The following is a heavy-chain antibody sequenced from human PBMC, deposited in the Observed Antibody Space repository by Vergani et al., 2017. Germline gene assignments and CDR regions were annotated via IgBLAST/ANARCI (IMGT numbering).Heavy chain of an antibody. V-gene: IGHV3-21*01. CDR2: ISSSSSYI. Sequence: EVQLVESGGGLVKPGGSLRLSCAASGFTFSSFSMNWVRPAPGKGLEWVSSISSSSSYIYYADSVKGRLTISRDNAKNSLYLKMNSLRAEDTAVYYCARRATITMVRSLDYGGQGTLVTVSS. CDR1: GFTFSSFS. CDR3: ARRATITMVRSLDY. J-gene: IGHJ4*02. D-gene: IGHD3-10*01.